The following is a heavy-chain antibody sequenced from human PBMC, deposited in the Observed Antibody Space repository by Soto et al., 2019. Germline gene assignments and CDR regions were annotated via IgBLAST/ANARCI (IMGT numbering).Heavy chain of an antibody. CDR2: VSTSGRST. J-gene: IGHJ4*03. V-gene: IGHV3-64D*06. Sequence: PGGPLLFPVSPSGFMFSESTRYWLRQVPGKGLEAISAVSTSGRSTYYSDSVKDRFTISRDNSKHTLFLQMGNLRPEDTVIYYCVTQAHCLDGVDSDYRGPATQVTVSS. CDR1: GFMFSEST. D-gene: IGHD3-16*01. CDR3: VTQAHCLDGVDSDY.